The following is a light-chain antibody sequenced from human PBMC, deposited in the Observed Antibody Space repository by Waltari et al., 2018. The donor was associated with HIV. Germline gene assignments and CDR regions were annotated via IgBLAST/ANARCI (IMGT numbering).Light chain of an antibody. Sequence: DIVLTQSPGTLSLSPGERATLSCRASQSVTSNFLAWYQQRPGQAPRLLIYGASSRATGIPDRFSGSGSGTDFTLTISRLEPEDFAVYYCHQYYTVPYTFGQGTNLEI. CDR1: QSVTSNF. J-gene: IGKJ2*01. CDR3: HQYYTVPYT. V-gene: IGKV3-20*01. CDR2: GAS.